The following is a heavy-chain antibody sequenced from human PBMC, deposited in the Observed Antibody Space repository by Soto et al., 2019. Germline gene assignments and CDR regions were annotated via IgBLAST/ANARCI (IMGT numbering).Heavy chain of an antibody. CDR1: AGSISTYF. Sequence: PSETLSLTCTVSAGSISTYFWSWIRQPPGKGLEWIGYIYYSGTTNYNPSLKSRVTILLDTSKNQFSLRLSSVTAADTAVYYCARGRGGTYDAFDIWGQGTLVTVSS. D-gene: IGHD1-26*01. CDR2: IYYSGTT. V-gene: IGHV4-59*01. CDR3: ARGRGGTYDAFDI. J-gene: IGHJ3*02.